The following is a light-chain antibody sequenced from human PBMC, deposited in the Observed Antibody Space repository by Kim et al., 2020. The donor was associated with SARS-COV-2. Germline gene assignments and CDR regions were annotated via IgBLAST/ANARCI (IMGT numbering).Light chain of an antibody. Sequence: PGGPGTRPCCSSTGAVAIGHSPYWFQHKPGQAPSTLIYDITQGHSSTPARFSGSLLGDKAALTLSGAQPEDEADYYCLLYYSGVRVFGGGTQLTVL. CDR1: TGAVAIGHS. J-gene: IGLJ2*01. CDR3: LLYYSGVRV. V-gene: IGLV7-46*01. CDR2: DIT.